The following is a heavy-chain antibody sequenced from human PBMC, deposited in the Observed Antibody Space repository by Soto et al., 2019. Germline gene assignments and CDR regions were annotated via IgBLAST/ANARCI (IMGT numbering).Heavy chain of an antibody. J-gene: IGHJ6*02. CDR1: GYSFTSYW. Sequence: PGESLKISCKGSGYSFTSYWIGWVRQMPGKGLEWMGIIYPGDSDTRYSPSFQGQVTISADKSISTAYLQWSSLKASDTAMYYCARLQQQLIAYCYYGMDVWGQGTTVIVSS. CDR2: IYPGDSDT. D-gene: IGHD6-13*01. V-gene: IGHV5-51*01. CDR3: ARLQQQLIAYCYYGMDV.